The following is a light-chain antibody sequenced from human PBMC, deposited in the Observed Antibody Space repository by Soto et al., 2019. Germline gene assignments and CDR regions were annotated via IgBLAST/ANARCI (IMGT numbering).Light chain of an antibody. V-gene: IGLV2-14*03. CDR3: SSYTTSSTDV. CDR1: SSDIGNNNR. CDR2: DVN. Sequence: QSALTQPASVSGSPGQSITISCTGTSSDIGNNNRLSWYQQHPGKAPKLILYDVNSRPSGISNRFSGSKSATAASLTISGLQAEDEDDYYCSSYTTSSTDVFGTGTKLTVL. J-gene: IGLJ1*01.